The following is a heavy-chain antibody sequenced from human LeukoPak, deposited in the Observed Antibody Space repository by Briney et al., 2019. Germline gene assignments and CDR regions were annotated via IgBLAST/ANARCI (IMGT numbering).Heavy chain of an antibody. V-gene: IGHV1-69*04. CDR2: IIPILGIA. Sequence: ASVKVSCKASGGTFSSYAISWVRQAPGQGLEWMGRIIPILGIANYAQKFQGRVTITADKSTRTAYMELSSLRSEDTAVYYCARGYGGNSIDYWGQGTLVTVSS. CDR3: ARGYGGNSIDY. CDR1: GGTFSSYA. D-gene: IGHD4-23*01. J-gene: IGHJ4*02.